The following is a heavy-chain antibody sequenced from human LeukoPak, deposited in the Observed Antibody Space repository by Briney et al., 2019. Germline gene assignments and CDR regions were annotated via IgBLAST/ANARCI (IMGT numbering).Heavy chain of an antibody. D-gene: IGHD6-19*01. CDR2: IYYSRST. J-gene: IGHJ4*02. V-gene: IGHV4-61*01. Sequence: SETLSLTCTGSGASVSGDSISSYYWSWIRQPPVKGLEWIGSIYYSRSTNYNPSLKSRVAFSVDMSRHQFCLKVNSVTAADTAVYYCAREAYPSGWYLDYWGQGTLVIVSS. CDR1: GASVSGDSISSYY. CDR3: AREAYPSGWYLDY.